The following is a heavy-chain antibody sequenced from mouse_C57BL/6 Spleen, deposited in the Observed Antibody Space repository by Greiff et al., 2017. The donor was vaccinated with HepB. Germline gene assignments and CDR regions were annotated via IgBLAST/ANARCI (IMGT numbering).Heavy chain of an antibody. J-gene: IGHJ3*01. D-gene: IGHD1-1*01. CDR3: ARRYYDGSWFAY. CDR2: IYPGSGST. CDR1: GYTFTSYW. Sequence: QVQLQQPGAELVKPGASVKMSCKASGYTFTSYWITWVKQRPGQGLEWIGDIYPGSGSTNYNEKFKSKATLTVDTSSSTAYMQLSSLTSEDSAVYYCARRYYDGSWFAYWGQGTLVTVSA. V-gene: IGHV1-55*01.